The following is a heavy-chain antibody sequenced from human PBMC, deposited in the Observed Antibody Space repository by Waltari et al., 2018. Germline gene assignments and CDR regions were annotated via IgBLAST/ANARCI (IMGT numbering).Heavy chain of an antibody. CDR2: ISSSSSYI. CDR3: ARDPSRAFDI. J-gene: IGHJ3*02. V-gene: IGHV3-21*01. Sequence: EVQLVESGGGLVKPGGSLRLSCAASGFPFSSYSMNWVRQAPGKGLEWVSSISSSSSYIYYADSVKGRFTISRDNAKNSLYLQMNSLRAEDTAVYYCARDPSRAFDIWGQGTMVTVSS. CDR1: GFPFSSYS.